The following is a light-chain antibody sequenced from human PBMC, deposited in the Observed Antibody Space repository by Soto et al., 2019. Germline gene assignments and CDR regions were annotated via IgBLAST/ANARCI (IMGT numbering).Light chain of an antibody. Sequence: DIQXTXSXXTXSASXGXXXXXTCXAXXXIXXWVAWYQQKPGKAPKLLIYDASSLESGVPSRFSGSGSGTEFTLTISSLQPDDFATYYCQQYNHYSTFGQGTKLEIK. J-gene: IGKJ2*01. CDR1: XXIXXW. CDR2: DAS. V-gene: IGKV1-5*01. CDR3: QQYNHYST.